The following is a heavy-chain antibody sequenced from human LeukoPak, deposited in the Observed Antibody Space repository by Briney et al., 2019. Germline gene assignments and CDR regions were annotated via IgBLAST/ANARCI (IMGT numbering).Heavy chain of an antibody. D-gene: IGHD4-17*01. CDR2: INAGNGNT. J-gene: IGHJ4*02. CDR3: ARRLNGAHFDY. Sequence: VASVKVSFTASGYTFTSYAMHWVRQAPGQRLEWMGWINAGNGNTKYSQKFQGRVTITRDTSASTAYMELSSLRSEDTAVYYCARRLNGAHFDYWGQGTLVTVSS. CDR1: GYTFTSYA. V-gene: IGHV1-3*01.